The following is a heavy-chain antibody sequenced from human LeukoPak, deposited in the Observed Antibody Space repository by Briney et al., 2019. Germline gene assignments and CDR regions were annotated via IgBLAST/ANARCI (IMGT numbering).Heavy chain of an antibody. D-gene: IGHD2-15*01. Sequence: ASVKVSCKASGYTFTGYGISWVRQAPGQGLEWMGWISAYNGNTNYAQKLQGRVTMTTDTSTSTAYMELRSLRSDDTAVYYCARDDIVNSSGGSAEFDYWGQGTLVTVSS. J-gene: IGHJ4*02. V-gene: IGHV1-18*04. CDR1: GYTFTGYG. CDR3: ARDDIVNSSGGSAEFDY. CDR2: ISAYNGNT.